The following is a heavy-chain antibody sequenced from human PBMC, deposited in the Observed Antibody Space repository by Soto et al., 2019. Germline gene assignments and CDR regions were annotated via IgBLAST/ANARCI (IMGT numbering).Heavy chain of an antibody. V-gene: IGHV4-59*08. J-gene: IGHJ4*02. CDR3: ARQPGYSSYDY. CDR2: IYYSGST. CDR1: GGSISSYY. Sequence: PSETLSLTCTVSGGSISSYYWSWIRQPPGKGLEWIGYIYYSGSTNYNPSLKSRVTISVDTSKNQFSLKLSSVTAADTAVYYCARQPGYSSYDYWGQGTLVTVSS. D-gene: IGHD6-19*01.